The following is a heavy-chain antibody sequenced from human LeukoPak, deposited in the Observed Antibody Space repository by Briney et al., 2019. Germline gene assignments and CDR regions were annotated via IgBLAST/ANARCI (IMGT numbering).Heavy chain of an antibody. CDR2: IYYSGST. V-gene: IGHV4-61*08. J-gene: IGHJ2*01. CDR1: GGSISSGGYY. CDR3: ATTRNSSGWYSPHWYFDL. D-gene: IGHD6-19*01. Sequence: SETLSLTCTVSGGSISSGGYYWSWIRQHPGKGLEWIGYIYYSGSTNYNPSLKSRVTISVDTSKNQFSLKLSSVTAADTAVYYCATTRNSSGWYSPHWYFDLWGRGTLVTVSS.